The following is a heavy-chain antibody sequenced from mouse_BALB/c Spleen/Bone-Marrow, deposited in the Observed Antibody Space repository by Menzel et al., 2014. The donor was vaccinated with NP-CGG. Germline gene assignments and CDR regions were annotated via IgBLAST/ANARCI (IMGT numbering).Heavy chain of an antibody. CDR2: INPSTGYT. CDR1: GYTFTNYW. Sequence: VKLMESGAELAKPGASVKMFCKASGYTFTNYWMHWVKQRPGQGLEWIGYINPSTGYTEYTQKFKDKATLTADKSSSTACMQLSSLTSEDSAVCYCARGYQRILAYWGQGTLVTVSA. CDR3: ARGYQRILAY. J-gene: IGHJ3*01. V-gene: IGHV1-7*01.